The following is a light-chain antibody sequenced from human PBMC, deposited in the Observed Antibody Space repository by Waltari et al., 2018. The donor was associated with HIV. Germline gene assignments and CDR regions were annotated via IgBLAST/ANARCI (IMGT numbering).Light chain of an antibody. CDR3: QSYDSSLTGSV. J-gene: IGLJ2*01. CDR1: SSHIGAGYD. V-gene: IGLV1-40*01. CDR2: GSG. Sequence: QSVLTQPPSVSGAPGQRVTISCTGSSSHIGAGYDIHWYQQLPGTAPKLLIYGSGNRPSGVPDRCSGSKSGTSASLASTGLQAEDEADYYCQSYDSSLTGSVFGGGTKLTVL.